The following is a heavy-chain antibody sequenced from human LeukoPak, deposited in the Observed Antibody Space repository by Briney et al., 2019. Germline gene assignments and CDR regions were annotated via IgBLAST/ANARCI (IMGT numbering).Heavy chain of an antibody. Sequence: PGGSLRLSCAASGFTFSSYSMNWVRQAPGKGLEWVSSISSSSSYIYYADSVKGRFTISRDNAKNLLYLQMNSLRAEDTAVYYCARVSQGDSIDGYDYWGQGTLVTVSS. V-gene: IGHV3-21*01. CDR3: ARVSQGDSIDGYDY. J-gene: IGHJ4*02. D-gene: IGHD3-22*01. CDR2: ISSSSSYI. CDR1: GFTFSSYS.